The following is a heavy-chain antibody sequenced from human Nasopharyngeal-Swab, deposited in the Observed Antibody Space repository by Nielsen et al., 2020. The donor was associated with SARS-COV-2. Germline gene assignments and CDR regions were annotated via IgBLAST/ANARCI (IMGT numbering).Heavy chain of an antibody. V-gene: IGHV3-49*03. CDR3: TRADVRPAGSGSYYEYPDY. CDR1: GFTFGNYA. CDR2: IRSKAYGGTT. Sequence: GGSLSLSCTASGFTFGNYAMSWFRKAPGKGLEWVGFIRSKAYGGTTEYAASVKGRFTISRDDSKSIAYLQMNSLKTEDTAVYYCTRADVRPAGSGSYYEYPDYWGQGTLVTVSS. J-gene: IGHJ4*02. D-gene: IGHD1-26*01.